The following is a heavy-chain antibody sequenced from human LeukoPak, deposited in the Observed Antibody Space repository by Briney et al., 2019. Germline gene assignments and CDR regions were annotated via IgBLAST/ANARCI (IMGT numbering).Heavy chain of an antibody. V-gene: IGHV3-11*01. CDR1: GFTFSDYY. CDR3: ARVTGATTHWFDP. Sequence: GGSLRLSRAASGFTFSDYYMSWIRQAPGKGLEWVSNISSSGSTIYYADSVKGRFTISRDNAKNSLYLQMNSLRAEDTAVYYCARVTGATTHWFDPWGQGTLVTVSS. J-gene: IGHJ5*02. D-gene: IGHD1-26*01. CDR2: ISSSGSTI.